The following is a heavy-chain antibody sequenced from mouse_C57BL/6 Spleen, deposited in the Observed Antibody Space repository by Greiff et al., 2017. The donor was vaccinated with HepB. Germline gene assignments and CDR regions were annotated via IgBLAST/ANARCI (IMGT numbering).Heavy chain of an antibody. CDR3: ARSDSYDYGDFDY. D-gene: IGHD2-4*01. CDR2: IDPSDSET. CDR1: GYTFTSYW. J-gene: IGHJ2*01. Sequence: VQLQQPGAELVRPGSSVKLSCKASGYTFTSYWMHWVKQRPIQGLEWIGNIDPSDSETHYNQKFKDKATLTVDKSSSTAYLQLSSLTSEDSAVYYCARSDSYDYGDFDYWGKGTTLTVSS. V-gene: IGHV1-52*01.